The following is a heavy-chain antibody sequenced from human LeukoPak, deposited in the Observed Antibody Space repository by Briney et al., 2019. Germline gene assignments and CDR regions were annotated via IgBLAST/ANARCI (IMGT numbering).Heavy chain of an antibody. V-gene: IGHV1-46*01. CDR3: ARDLLYYDILTGWSWTNWFDP. J-gene: IGHJ5*02. Sequence: GASVKVSCKASGYTFTSYYMHWVRQAPGQGLEWMGIINPSGGSTSYAQKFQGRVTMTRDTSTSTVYMELSSLRSEDTAVYYCARDLLYYDILTGWSWTNWFDPWGQGTLVTVSS. CDR1: GYTFTSYY. D-gene: IGHD3-9*01. CDR2: INPSGGST.